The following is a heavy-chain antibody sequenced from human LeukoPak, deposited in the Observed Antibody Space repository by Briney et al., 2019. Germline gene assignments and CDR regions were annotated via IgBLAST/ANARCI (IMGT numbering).Heavy chain of an antibody. J-gene: IGHJ5*02. CDR3: ARGPVALGWVCFDP. V-gene: IGHV3-74*01. CDR2: INSDGSST. D-gene: IGHD2-15*01. Sequence: GGSLRLSCAASGFTFSSYWMHWVRQAPGKGLVWVSRINSDGSSTSYADSVKGRFTISRDNAKNTLYLQMNSLRAEDTAVYYCARGPVALGWVCFDPWGQGTLVTVSS. CDR1: GFTFSSYW.